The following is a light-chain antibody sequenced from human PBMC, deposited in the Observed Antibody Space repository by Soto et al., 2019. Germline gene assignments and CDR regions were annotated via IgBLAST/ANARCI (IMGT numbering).Light chain of an antibody. Sequence: IVLTQSPGTLSLSPGERATLSCRASQSVSSTYLIWYQQKPGQAPRLLIYGASSRATGVPDRFSGSGSGTDFTLTISRLEPEDFAVYYCQQYGSSITFGQGTRLEIK. J-gene: IGKJ5*01. V-gene: IGKV3-20*01. CDR1: QSVSSTY. CDR3: QQYGSSIT. CDR2: GAS.